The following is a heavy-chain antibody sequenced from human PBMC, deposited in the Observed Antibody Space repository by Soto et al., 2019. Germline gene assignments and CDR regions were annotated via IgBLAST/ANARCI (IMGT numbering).Heavy chain of an antibody. CDR2: ISNSGST. V-gene: IGHV4-59*01. CDR3: ARMRSIDSGYDLDY. D-gene: IGHD5-12*01. CDR1: GGSISSYY. Sequence: SETLSLTCTVSGGSISSYYWSWIRQPPGKGLEWIGYISNSGSTNYNPSLKSRVTISVDKSKNQFSLKLSSVTAADAAVYYCARMRSIDSGYDLDYGGQGTLVTRLL. J-gene: IGHJ4*02.